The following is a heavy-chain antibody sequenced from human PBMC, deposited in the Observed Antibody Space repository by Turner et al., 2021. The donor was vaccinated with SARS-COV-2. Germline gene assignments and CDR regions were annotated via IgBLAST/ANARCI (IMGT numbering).Heavy chain of an antibody. J-gene: IGHJ4*02. Sequence: EVQLVESGGGLVQPGGSLRLSCAASGFTVSSNYMRWVRQAPGKGLEWVSVIYSDSSTYYADSVKGRFTISRDNSKNTLYLQMNSLRAEDTAVYYCARDRGGYSDYWGQGTLVTVSS. CDR2: IYSDSST. V-gene: IGHV3-66*01. D-gene: IGHD3-10*01. CDR3: ARDRGGYSDY. CDR1: GFTVSSNY.